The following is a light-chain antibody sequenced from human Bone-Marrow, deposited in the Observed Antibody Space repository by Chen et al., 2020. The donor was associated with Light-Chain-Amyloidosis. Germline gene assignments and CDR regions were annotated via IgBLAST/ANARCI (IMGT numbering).Light chain of an antibody. CDR1: DLPKKY. V-gene: IGLV3-25*03. Sequence: SYELTQPPSVSVSPGQTARIPFSGDDLPKKYAYWYQQKPGQAPVLVIHRDTERPSGISERFSGSSSGTTATLTISGVQAEDEADYHCQSADSSGTYEVIFGGGTKLTVL. CDR3: QSADSSGTYEVI. CDR2: RDT. J-gene: IGLJ2*01.